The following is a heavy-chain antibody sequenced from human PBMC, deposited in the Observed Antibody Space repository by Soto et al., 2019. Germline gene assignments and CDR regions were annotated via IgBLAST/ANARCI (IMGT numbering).Heavy chain of an antibody. CDR3: AHVSSGDSSGYWYYYYGMDV. CDR1: GFSLSTSGVG. J-gene: IGHJ6*02. V-gene: IGHV2-5*02. D-gene: IGHD3-22*01. CDR2: IYWDDDK. Sequence: QITLKESGPTLVKPTQTLTLTCTFSGFSLSTSGVGVGWIRQPPGKALEWLALIYWDDDKRYSPSLKSRLTITKDTSKNQVVLTMTNMDPVDTATYYCAHVSSGDSSGYWYYYYGMDVWGQGTTVTVSS.